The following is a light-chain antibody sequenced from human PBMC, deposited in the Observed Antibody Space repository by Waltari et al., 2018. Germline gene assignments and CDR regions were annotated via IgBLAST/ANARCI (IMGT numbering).Light chain of an antibody. V-gene: IGKV1-39*01. Sequence: DIQMTQSPSSLSASVGDRVTITCRASQSISSYLNWYQQKPGKAPKLLIYAASSLQSGVPARFSGSVSGTDFTLTIISLQPEDFVTYYCQQSYSTPGTFGQGTKVEIK. J-gene: IGKJ1*01. CDR3: QQSYSTPGT. CDR1: QSISSY. CDR2: AAS.